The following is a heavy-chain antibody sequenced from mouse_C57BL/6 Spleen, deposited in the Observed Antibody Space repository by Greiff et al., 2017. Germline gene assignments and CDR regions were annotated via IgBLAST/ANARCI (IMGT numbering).Heavy chain of an antibody. J-gene: IGHJ2*01. D-gene: IGHD1-1*01. CDR1: GFTFSDYG. Sequence: EVKLVESGGGLVKPGGSLKLSCAASGFTFSDYGMHWVRQAPEKGLEWVAYISSGSSTIYYADTVKGRFTISRDNAKNTLFLQMTSLRSEDTAMYYCARGGLLRRYFDYWGQGTTLTVSS. V-gene: IGHV5-17*01. CDR2: ISSGSSTI. CDR3: ARGGLLRRYFDY.